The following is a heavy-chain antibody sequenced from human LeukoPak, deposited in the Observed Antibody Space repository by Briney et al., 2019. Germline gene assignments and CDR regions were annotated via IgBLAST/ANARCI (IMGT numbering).Heavy chain of an antibody. J-gene: IGHJ4*02. CDR1: GFTFSSYG. D-gene: IGHD4-17*01. V-gene: IGHV3-30*18. CDR3: AKDPSYGDYVSHFDY. CDR2: ISYDGSNK. Sequence: PGGSLRLSCAASGFTFSSYGMHWVRQAPGKGLEWVAVISYDGSNKYYADSVKGRFTISRDNSKNTLYLQMNSLRAEDTAVYYCAKDPSYGDYVSHFDYWGQGTLVTVSS.